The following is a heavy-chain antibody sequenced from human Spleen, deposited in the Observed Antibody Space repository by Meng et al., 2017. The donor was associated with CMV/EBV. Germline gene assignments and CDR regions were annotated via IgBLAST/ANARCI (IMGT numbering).Heavy chain of an antibody. CDR2: MNPNSGNT. CDR1: GYTFTSYD. V-gene: IGHV1-8*03. J-gene: IGHJ6*02. CDR3: ARDQSSYGMDV. Sequence: ASVKVSCKASGYTFTSYDINWVRQATGQGLEWMGWMNPNSGNTGYAQKFQGRVTITRNTSISTACMELSSLRSDDTAVYYCARDQSSYGMDVWGQGTTVTVSS. D-gene: IGHD3-10*01.